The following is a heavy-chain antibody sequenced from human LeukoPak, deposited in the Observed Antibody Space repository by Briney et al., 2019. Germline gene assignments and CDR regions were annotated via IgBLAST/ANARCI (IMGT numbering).Heavy chain of an antibody. Sequence: GGSLRLSCAASGFTFSDYYMKWIHQAPGKGLECVSYISSSGCNMYYADSEKVRFTISRANAKNSLYLQMNSLSAEDTAVYYCARVHCSSTGCYVVYGMDVWGQGTTVTVSS. J-gene: IGHJ6*02. V-gene: IGHV3-11*01. CDR2: ISSSGCNM. CDR1: GFTFSDYY. D-gene: IGHD2-2*01. CDR3: ARVHCSSTGCYVVYGMDV.